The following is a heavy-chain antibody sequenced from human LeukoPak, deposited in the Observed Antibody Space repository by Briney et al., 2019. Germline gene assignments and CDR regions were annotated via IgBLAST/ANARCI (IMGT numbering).Heavy chain of an antibody. J-gene: IGHJ6*02. CDR2: INHSGST. CDR1: GGSFSGYY. D-gene: IGHD6-13*01. CDR3: ARGQEGDSSSWTRLYYYYYYGMDV. V-gene: IGHV4-34*01. Sequence: PSETLSLTCAVYGGSFSGYYWSWIRQPPGKGLEWIGEINHSGSTNYNPSLKSRVTISVDTSKNQFSLKLSSVTAADTAVYYCARGQEGDSSSWTRLYYYYYYGMDVWGQGTTVTVSS.